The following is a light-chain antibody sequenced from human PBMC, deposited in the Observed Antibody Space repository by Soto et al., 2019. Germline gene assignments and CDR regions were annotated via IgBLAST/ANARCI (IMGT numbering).Light chain of an antibody. CDR3: QQSYSTLMFT. J-gene: IGKJ2*01. CDR1: QSISSY. Sequence: DIQMTQSPSSLSASVGDSVTITCRASQSISSYLNCYQQKPGKAPTLLIYAASSLQSGVPSRFSGNGSGTDCTLTISGLQPEDFATYYCQQSYSTLMFTFGQGTKLEIK. V-gene: IGKV1-39*01. CDR2: AAS.